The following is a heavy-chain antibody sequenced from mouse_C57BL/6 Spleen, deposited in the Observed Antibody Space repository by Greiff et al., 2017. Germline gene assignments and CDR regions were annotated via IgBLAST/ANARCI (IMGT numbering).Heavy chain of an antibody. J-gene: IGHJ4*01. D-gene: IGHD1-1*01. CDR3: ARRDYYGSSSYAMDY. CDR2: IYPRDGST. CDR1: GYTFTDHT. V-gene: IGHV1-78*01. Sequence: VKLQESDAELVKPGASVKISCKVSGYTFTDHTIHWMKQRPEQGLEWIGYIYPRDGSTKYNEKFKGKATLTADKSSSTAYMQLNSLTSEDSAVYFCARRDYYGSSSYAMDYWGQGTSVTVSS.